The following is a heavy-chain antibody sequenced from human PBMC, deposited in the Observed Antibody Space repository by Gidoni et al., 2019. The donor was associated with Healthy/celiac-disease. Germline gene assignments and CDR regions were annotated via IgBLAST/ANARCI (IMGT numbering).Heavy chain of an antibody. CDR3: ARDCGGGSCYSD. J-gene: IGHJ4*02. CDR1: GYTFTGYY. Sequence: QVQLVQSGAEVKKPGASVTVSCKASGYTFTGYYMHWVRQAPGKGLEWMGWINPNSGGTNYAQNFQGRVTMTRDTSISTAYMELSRLRYDDTAVYYCARDCGGGSCYSDWGQGTLVTVSS. V-gene: IGHV1-2*02. D-gene: IGHD2-15*01. CDR2: INPNSGGT.